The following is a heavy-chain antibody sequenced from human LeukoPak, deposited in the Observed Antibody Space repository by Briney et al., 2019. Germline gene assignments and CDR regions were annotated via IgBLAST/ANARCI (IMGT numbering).Heavy chain of an antibody. Sequence: PGESLRLSCAVSGFTFSSYSMNWVRQAPGKGLEWVSHISSSTSTIYYADSVKGRFTISRDNAKNSLYLQMNSLRDEDTAVYYCARGGTTVPGFDYWGQGTLVTVSS. V-gene: IGHV3-48*02. CDR1: GFTFSSYS. CDR3: ARGGTTVPGFDY. J-gene: IGHJ4*02. CDR2: ISSSTSTI. D-gene: IGHD4-17*01.